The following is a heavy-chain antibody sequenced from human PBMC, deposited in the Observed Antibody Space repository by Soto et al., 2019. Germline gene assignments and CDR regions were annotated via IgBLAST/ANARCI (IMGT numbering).Heavy chain of an antibody. CDR2: ITHSGRT. J-gene: IGHJ3*02. V-gene: IGHV4-34*01. CDR3: ARGIRITIFGGVIRGAFDI. D-gene: IGHD3-3*01. Sequence: QVQLQQWGAGLLKPSETLSLTCAVYGGSFSGYYWSWIRQPPGKGLEWIGEITHSGRTNYNPSLKSRVTISVDTSKIQFSLKLSSVTAADTAVYYCARGIRITIFGGVIRGAFDIWGRGTMVTVSS. CDR1: GGSFSGYY.